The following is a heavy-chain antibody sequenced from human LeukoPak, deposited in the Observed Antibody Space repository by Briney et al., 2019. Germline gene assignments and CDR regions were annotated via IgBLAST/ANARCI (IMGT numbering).Heavy chain of an antibody. V-gene: IGHV3-11*06. D-gene: IGHD5-12*01. Sequence: PGGSLRLSCAASGFTFSDYYMSWIRQAPGKGLEWVSYISSSSSYTNYADSVKGRFTISRDNAKNSLYLQMNSLRAEDTAVYYCARAPAATMADYWGQGTLVTVSS. J-gene: IGHJ4*02. CDR2: ISSSSSYT. CDR3: ARAPAATMADY. CDR1: GFTFSDYY.